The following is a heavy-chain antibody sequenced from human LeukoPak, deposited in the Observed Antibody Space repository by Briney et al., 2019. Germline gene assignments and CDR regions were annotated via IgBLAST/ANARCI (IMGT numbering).Heavy chain of an antibody. J-gene: IGHJ4*02. CDR2: ISPKSGDT. Sequence: GASVKVSCKASGYTFSGYYMHWVRQAPGQGHEWMGWISPKSGDTNYVQNFQGRVTMTRDTSISTAYMELSRLTSDDTAVYYCARGRDKTTSPAIDYWGQGTLVTVSS. V-gene: IGHV1-2*02. D-gene: IGHD2-2*01. CDR1: GYTFSGYY. CDR3: ARGRDKTTSPAIDY.